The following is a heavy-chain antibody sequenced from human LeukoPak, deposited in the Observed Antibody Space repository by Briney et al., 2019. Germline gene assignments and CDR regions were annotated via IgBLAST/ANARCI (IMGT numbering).Heavy chain of an antibody. CDR3: AKFWVTVAGN. CDR2: ISSGSIYI. CDR1: GFTFSHYT. J-gene: IGHJ1*01. D-gene: IGHD6-19*01. Sequence: GGSLRLSCAASGFTFSHYTMNWVRQAPGKGLEWVSSISSGSIYIFYADSLRGRFTISRDNSKNTLYLQMNSLRAEDTAIYYCAKFWVTVAGNWGQGTLVTVSS. V-gene: IGHV3-21*04.